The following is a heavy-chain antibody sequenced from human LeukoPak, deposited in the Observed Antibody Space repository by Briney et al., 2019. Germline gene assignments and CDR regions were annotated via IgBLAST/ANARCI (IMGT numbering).Heavy chain of an antibody. Sequence: SETLSLTCSVSGDSIDRSIYYWAWIRQSPGKGLEWIGTIYYSGTTYYNPSLKSRVTISVDTSKNQFSLKLSSVTAADTAVYYCARYGWNDEDYWGQGTLVTVSS. V-gene: IGHV4-39*07. D-gene: IGHD1-1*01. J-gene: IGHJ4*02. CDR1: GDSIDRSIYY. CDR3: ARYGWNDEDY. CDR2: IYYSGTT.